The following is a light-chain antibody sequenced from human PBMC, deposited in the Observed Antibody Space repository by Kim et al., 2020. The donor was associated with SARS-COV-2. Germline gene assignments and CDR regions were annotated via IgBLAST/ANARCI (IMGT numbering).Light chain of an antibody. Sequence: IQMTQSPSSLGASVGDRVSIACRASQSIGTRLNWYQQRPGKAPKLLIYAASSLQSGVPSRFSGTGSGTDFTLTISSLQPEDFATYYCQQSYSTPWLSFGGGTKVDIK. V-gene: IGKV1-39*01. CDR2: AAS. CDR3: QQSYSTPWLS. CDR1: QSIGTR. J-gene: IGKJ4*01.